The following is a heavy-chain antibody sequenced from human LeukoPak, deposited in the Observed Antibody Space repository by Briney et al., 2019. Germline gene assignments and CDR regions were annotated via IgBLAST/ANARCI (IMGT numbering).Heavy chain of an antibody. Sequence: SQTLSLTCAISGDSVSSNSAAWNWIRQSPSRGLEWLGRTYYRSKWYNHYAVSVESRITINPDTSKNQFSLQLNSVTPDDTAVYYCATSTAPGTDAFDIWGQRTMVTVSS. D-gene: IGHD6-13*01. CDR2: TYYRSKWYN. CDR3: ATSTAPGTDAFDI. J-gene: IGHJ3*02. CDR1: GDSVSSNSAA. V-gene: IGHV6-1*01.